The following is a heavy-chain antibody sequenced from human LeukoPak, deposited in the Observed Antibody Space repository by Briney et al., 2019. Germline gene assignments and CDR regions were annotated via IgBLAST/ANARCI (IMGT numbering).Heavy chain of an antibody. Sequence: GGSLRLSCAASGFTFSSYSMNWVRQAPGKGLEWVSSISSSSSYIYYADSVKGRFTISRDNAKNSLYLQINSLRAEDTAVYYCARDPPYYYDSSGYTAWGQGTLVTVSS. CDR1: GFTFSSYS. J-gene: IGHJ5*02. V-gene: IGHV3-21*04. CDR3: ARDPPYYYDSSGYTA. D-gene: IGHD3-22*01. CDR2: ISSSSSYI.